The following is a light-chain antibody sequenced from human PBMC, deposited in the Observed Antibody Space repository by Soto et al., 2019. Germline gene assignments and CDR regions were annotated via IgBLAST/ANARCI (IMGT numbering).Light chain of an antibody. CDR1: TGAVTSGHY. CDR2: DTS. CDR3: LLSYNGPYV. V-gene: IGLV7-46*01. J-gene: IGLJ1*01. Sequence: QSVVTQEPSLTVSPGGTITLTCGSSTGAVTSGHYPYWFQQKPGQAPRTLIYDTSNKHSWTPAWFSGSLLGGKAALTLSGAQPDDEADYYCLLSYNGPYVFGAGTKLTVL.